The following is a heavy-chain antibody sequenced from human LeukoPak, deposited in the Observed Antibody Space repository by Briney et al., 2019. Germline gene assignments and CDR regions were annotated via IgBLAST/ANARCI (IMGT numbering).Heavy chain of an antibody. CDR1: GGSISSYY. D-gene: IGHD3-22*01. J-gene: IGHJ4*02. Sequence: SETLSLTCTVSGGSISSYYWSWIRQPPGKGLERIGYIYTSGSTNYNPSLKSRVTISVDTSKNQFSLKLSSVTAADTAVYYCARGLPMIVAPNPEYYFDYWGQGTLVTVSS. CDR2: IYTSGST. V-gene: IGHV4-4*09. CDR3: ARGLPMIVAPNPEYYFDY.